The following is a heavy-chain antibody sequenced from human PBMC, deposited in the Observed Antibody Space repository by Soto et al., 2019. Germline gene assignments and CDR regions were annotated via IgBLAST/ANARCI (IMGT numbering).Heavy chain of an antibody. CDR3: ARHPLLNYYGSLEPADY. D-gene: IGHD3-10*01. J-gene: IGHJ4*02. CDR1: GGSISSGGYY. CDR2: IYYSGST. Sequence: PSETVSLTCAVSGGSISSGGYYWSWIRQPPGKGLEWIGYIYYSGSTNYNPSLKSRVTISVDTSKNQFSLKLSSVTAADTAVYYCARHPLLNYYGSLEPADYWGQGTLVTVSS. V-gene: IGHV4-61*08.